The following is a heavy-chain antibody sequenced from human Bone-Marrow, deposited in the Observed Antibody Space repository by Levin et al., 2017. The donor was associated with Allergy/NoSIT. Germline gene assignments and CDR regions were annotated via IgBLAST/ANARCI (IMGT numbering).Heavy chain of an antibody. J-gene: IGHJ4*02. Sequence: GESLKISCAASGFTFSSYAMHWVRQAPGKGLEWGAVISYDGSNKYYADSVKGRFTISRDNSKNTLYLQMNSLRAEDTAVYYCARGGIQLWGYFDYWGQGTLVTVSS. CDR3: ARGGIQLWGYFDY. V-gene: IGHV3-30-3*01. CDR1: GFTFSSYA. D-gene: IGHD5-18*01. CDR2: ISYDGSNK.